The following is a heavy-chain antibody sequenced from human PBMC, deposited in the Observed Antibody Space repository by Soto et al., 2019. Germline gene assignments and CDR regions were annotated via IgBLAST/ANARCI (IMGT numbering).Heavy chain of an antibody. CDR3: AKDRYYDSSGYYPYFQH. D-gene: IGHD3-22*01. CDR1: GFTFSSYA. CDR2: ISGSGGST. Sequence: GGSRLSCAASGFTFSSYAMSWVRQAPGKGLEWVSAISGSGGSTYYADSVKGRFTISRDNSKNTLYLQMNSLRAEDTAVYYCAKDRYYDSSGYYPYFQHWGQGTLVTVSS. J-gene: IGHJ1*01. V-gene: IGHV3-23*01.